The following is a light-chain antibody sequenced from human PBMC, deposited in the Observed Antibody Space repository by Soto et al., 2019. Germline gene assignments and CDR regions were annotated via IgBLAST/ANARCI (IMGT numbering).Light chain of an antibody. Sequence: GMTQLPAPVRWSAGDRVTLSCRASQSVSSNLAWSQLRPGQAPRLLIYTESNRATGIPDRFSGSGAETDFTLTISRLEAEDVAPYYCQKCRRLPLTFGRGTKVDIK. CDR1: QSVSSN. CDR2: TES. J-gene: IGKJ1*01. CDR3: QKCRRLPLT. V-gene: IGKV3D-15*01.